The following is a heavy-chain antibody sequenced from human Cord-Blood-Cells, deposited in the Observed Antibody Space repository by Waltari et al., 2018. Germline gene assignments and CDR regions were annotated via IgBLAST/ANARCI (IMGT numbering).Heavy chain of an antibody. V-gene: IGHV4-34*01. Sequence: QVQLQQWGAGLLKPSETLSLTCAVYGGSFSCYYWSWIRQPPGKGLEWIGEINQSGSTNYNPSLKSRVTISVDTSKNQFSLKLSSVTAADTAVYYCARGTTIVVVPAARYWYFDLWGRGTLVTVSS. D-gene: IGHD2-2*01. CDR2: INQSGST. CDR1: GGSFSCYY. J-gene: IGHJ2*01. CDR3: ARGTTIVVVPAARYWYFDL.